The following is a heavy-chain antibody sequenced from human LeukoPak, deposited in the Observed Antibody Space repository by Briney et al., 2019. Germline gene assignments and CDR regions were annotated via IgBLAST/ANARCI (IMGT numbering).Heavy chain of an antibody. D-gene: IGHD2-21*01. V-gene: IGHV1-8*01. CDR2: MNPNSGNT. CDR1: GYTFTSYD. J-gene: IGHJ6*02. CDR3: ARFPKWGGTYSYYYYYYGMDV. Sequence: ASVKVSCKASGYTFTSYDINWVRQATGQGLEWMGWMNPNSGNTGYAQKFQGRVTMTRNTSISTAYMKLSSLRSEDTAVYYCARFPKWGGTYSYYYYYYGMDVWGQGTTVTVSS.